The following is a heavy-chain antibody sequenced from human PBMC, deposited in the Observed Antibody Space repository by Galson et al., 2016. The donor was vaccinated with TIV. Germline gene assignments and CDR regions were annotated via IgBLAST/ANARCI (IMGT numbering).Heavy chain of an antibody. CDR3: AKDRNTAFDTHYSYYGLDV. Sequence: SVKVSCKASGGTFSSYVIKWVRQAPGQGLEWMGEIIPMFGTASYAQKFQGRVTITADESTSTAYMELSSLRSEDTAVYYCAKDRNTAFDTHYSYYGLDVWGRGTLVTVSS. CDR2: IIPMFGTA. V-gene: IGHV1-69*13. J-gene: IGHJ2*01. CDR1: GGTFSSYV. D-gene: IGHD4-17*01.